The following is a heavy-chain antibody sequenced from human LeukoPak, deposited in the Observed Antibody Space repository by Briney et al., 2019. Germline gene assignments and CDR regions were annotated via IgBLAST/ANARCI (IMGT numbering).Heavy chain of an antibody. CDR2: ISSSSSNI. J-gene: IGHJ4*02. CDR1: GFTFSSYS. Sequence: GGSLRLSCAASGFTFSSYSMNWVRQAPGKGLEWVSYISSSSSNIYYADSVKGRFTISRDNAKNSLSLQMNSLRAEDTAVYYCARVRYRLAETYIDYWGQGTLVTVSS. CDR3: ARVRYRLAETYIDY. D-gene: IGHD3-16*01. V-gene: IGHV3-48*04.